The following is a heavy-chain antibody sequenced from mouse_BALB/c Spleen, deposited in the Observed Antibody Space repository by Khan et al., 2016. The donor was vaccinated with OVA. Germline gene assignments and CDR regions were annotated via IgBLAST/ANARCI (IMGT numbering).Heavy chain of an antibody. D-gene: IGHD1-1*01. Sequence: EVQLVESGPGLVKPSQSLSLTCTVTGYSITSDYAWNWIRQFPGNKLEWMGYISYSGSTSYNPSLKSRISITRDTSKNQFFLQLNCVTTEDTATYYCARGPYYGSSWFAYWGQGTLVTVSA. J-gene: IGHJ3*01. CDR2: ISYSGST. V-gene: IGHV3-2*02. CDR1: GYSITSDYA. CDR3: ARGPYYGSSWFAY.